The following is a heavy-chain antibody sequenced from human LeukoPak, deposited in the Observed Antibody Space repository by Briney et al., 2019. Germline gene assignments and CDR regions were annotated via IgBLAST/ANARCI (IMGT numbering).Heavy chain of an antibody. D-gene: IGHD2-15*01. CDR1: GFTFSNYA. CDR2: ISYDGSNK. V-gene: IGHV3-30-3*01. J-gene: IGHJ3*02. CDR3: GRGRGYCSGGSCYFLDAFDI. Sequence: GGSLRLSCAASGFTFSNYAMHWVRQAPGKGLEWVAVISYDGSNKYYADSVKGRFTISRDNSKNTLYLQMNSLRAEDTAVYYCGRGRGYCSGGSCYFLDAFDIWGQGTMVTVSS.